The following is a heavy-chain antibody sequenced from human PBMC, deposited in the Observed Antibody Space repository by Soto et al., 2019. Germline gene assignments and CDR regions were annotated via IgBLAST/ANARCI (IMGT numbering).Heavy chain of an antibody. J-gene: IGHJ3*02. CDR3: ARDQSGIAVANSPAFDI. D-gene: IGHD6-19*01. Sequence: QVQLQESGPGLVKPSQTLSLTCTVSGASISTGGYYWSWIRQRPGRGLERIGNILYSGDTYYNPALKRRVIISVDTLKSQFSLRLNSVTAADTAVYYCARDQSGIAVANSPAFDIWGQGAMVTVSS. CDR1: GASISTGGYY. V-gene: IGHV4-31*03. CDR2: ILYSGDT.